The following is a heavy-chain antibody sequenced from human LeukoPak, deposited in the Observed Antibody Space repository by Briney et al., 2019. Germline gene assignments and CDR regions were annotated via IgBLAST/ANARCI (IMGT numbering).Heavy chain of an antibody. J-gene: IGHJ4*02. D-gene: IGHD3-3*02. CDR1: GITLSSYA. CDR2: IFGRGEST. Sequence: GGSLRPSCAPSGITLSSYAMTWVRQAPGKGLDWVSSIFGRGESTYYTDSVKGRFTISRDNSKDTVYLQMNSLRVEDTATYYCAKYRDIFPTPPDCWGQGALVTVSS. V-gene: IGHV3-23*01. CDR3: AKYRDIFPTPPDC.